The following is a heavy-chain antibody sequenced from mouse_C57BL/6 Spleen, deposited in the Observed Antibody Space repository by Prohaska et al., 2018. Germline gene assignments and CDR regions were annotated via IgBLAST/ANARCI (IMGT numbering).Heavy chain of an antibody. D-gene: IGHD1-1*01. CDR3: AREGYYGSSPFAY. Sequence: QFHGKSLDWIGDINPNNGGTSYNQKFKGKATLTVDKSSSTAYMELRSLTSEDSAVYYCAREGYYGSSPFAYWGQGTLVTVSA. V-gene: IGHV1-26*01. J-gene: IGHJ3*01. CDR2: INPNNGGT.